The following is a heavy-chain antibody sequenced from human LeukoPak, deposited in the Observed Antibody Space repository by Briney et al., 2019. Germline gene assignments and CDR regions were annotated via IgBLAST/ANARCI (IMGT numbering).Heavy chain of an antibody. Sequence: SETLSLTCAVYGVSFSGYYWSWIRQPPGKGLEWIGEINHSGSTNYNPSLKSRVTISVDTSKNQFSLKLSSVTAADTAVYYCARAWPLGYCSGGSCWGQGTLVTVSS. V-gene: IGHV4-34*01. J-gene: IGHJ4*02. CDR2: INHSGST. CDR3: ARAWPLGYCSGGSC. D-gene: IGHD2-15*01. CDR1: GVSFSGYY.